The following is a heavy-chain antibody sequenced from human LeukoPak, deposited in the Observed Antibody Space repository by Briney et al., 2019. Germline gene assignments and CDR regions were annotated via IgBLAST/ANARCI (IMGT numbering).Heavy chain of an antibody. Sequence: SVKVSCTASGGTFSSYAISWVRQAPGQGLEWMGGIIPILGTANYARKFQGRVTITADESTSTAYMELSSLRSEDTAVYYCATKRGYSYGSPHWGQGTLVTVSS. D-gene: IGHD5-18*01. V-gene: IGHV1-69*13. CDR3: ATKRGYSYGSPH. CDR1: GGTFSSYA. J-gene: IGHJ4*02. CDR2: IIPILGTA.